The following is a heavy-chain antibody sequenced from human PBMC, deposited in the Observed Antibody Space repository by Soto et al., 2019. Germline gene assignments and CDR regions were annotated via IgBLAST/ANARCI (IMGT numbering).Heavy chain of an antibody. Sequence: GGSLRLSCAASGFTFSSYSMNWVRQAPGKGLEWVSSISSSSSYIYYADSVKGRFTISRDNAKNSLYLQMNSLRAEDTAVYYCARSLRLAELSLSDYFDYWGQGTLVTVSS. CDR2: ISSSSSYI. J-gene: IGHJ4*02. D-gene: IGHD3-16*02. CDR3: ARSLRLAELSLSDYFDY. V-gene: IGHV3-21*01. CDR1: GFTFSSYS.